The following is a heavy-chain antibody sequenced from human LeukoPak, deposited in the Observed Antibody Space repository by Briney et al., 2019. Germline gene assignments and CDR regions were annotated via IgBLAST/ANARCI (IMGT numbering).Heavy chain of an antibody. J-gene: IGHJ6*02. V-gene: IGHV1-69*04. CDR2: IIPILGIA. Sequence: ASVKVSCKASGGTFSSYAISWVRQAPGQGLEWMGRIIPILGIANYAQKFQGRVTITADKSTSTAYMELSSLRSEDTAAYYCASWGNSGYYYYGMDVWGQGTTVTVSS. CDR3: ASWGNSGYYYYGMDV. CDR1: GGTFSSYA. D-gene: IGHD1-26*01.